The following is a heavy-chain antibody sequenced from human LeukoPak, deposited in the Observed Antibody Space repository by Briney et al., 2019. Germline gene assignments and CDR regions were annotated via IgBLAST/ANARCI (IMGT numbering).Heavy chain of an antibody. D-gene: IGHD5-18*01. CDR1: AFTFSSYA. V-gene: IGHV3-23*01. CDR2: ISGSGGST. CDR3: AKVRGYSYGYAFDY. J-gene: IGHJ4*02. Sequence: GGSLRLSCAASAFTFSSYAMSWVRQPPGKVLEWVSAISGSGGSTYYADSVKGRFTISRDNSKNTLYLQMNSLRAEDTAVYYCAKVRGYSYGYAFDYWGQGTLVTVSS.